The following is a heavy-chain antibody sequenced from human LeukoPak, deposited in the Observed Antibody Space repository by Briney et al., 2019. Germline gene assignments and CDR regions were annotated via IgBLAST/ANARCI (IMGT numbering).Heavy chain of an antibody. D-gene: IGHD3-10*01. CDR2: INPYSGGT. CDR1: GYTFTGYY. J-gene: IGHJ5*02. Sequence: ASVKVSCKASGYTFTGYYMHWVRQAPGQGLEWKGWINPYSGGTNYAPKFQGRVTMTRDTSIRTAYMELSRLRSDDTAVYYCARGYPPYLVRGVIITLDSEVMNWFDPWGQGTRVTVAS. CDR3: ARGYPPYLVRGVIITLDSEVMNWFDP. V-gene: IGHV1-2*02.